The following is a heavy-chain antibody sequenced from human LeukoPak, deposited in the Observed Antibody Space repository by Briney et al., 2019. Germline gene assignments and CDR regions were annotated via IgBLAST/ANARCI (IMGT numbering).Heavy chain of an antibody. CDR2: ISGSGGST. J-gene: IGHJ4*02. CDR3: AKAVAAAPRGGYFDY. Sequence: GGSLRLSCAASGFTFSSYAMSWVRQAPGKGLEWVSAISGSGGSTYYADSVKGRFTISRDNSKNTLYLQMNSLRAKDTAVYYCAKAVAAAPRGGYFDYWGQGTLVTVSS. D-gene: IGHD6-13*01. V-gene: IGHV3-23*01. CDR1: GFTFSSYA.